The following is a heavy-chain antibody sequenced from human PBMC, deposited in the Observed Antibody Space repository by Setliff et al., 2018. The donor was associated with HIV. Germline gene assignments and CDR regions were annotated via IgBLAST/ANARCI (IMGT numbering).Heavy chain of an antibody. D-gene: IGHD3-10*01. J-gene: IGHJ6*04. Sequence: GASVKVSCKPSGQTFSNSDIHWVRRATGQGLEWMGWMNPNSGVTGYALKFHDRVTMTRDTSISTAYLELRTLTSEDTAVYYCASGKGVGGVVITDGLDVWGKGTTVTVSS. V-gene: IGHV1-8*02. CDR2: MNPNSGVT. CDR1: GQTFSNSD. CDR3: ASGKGVGGVVITDGLDV.